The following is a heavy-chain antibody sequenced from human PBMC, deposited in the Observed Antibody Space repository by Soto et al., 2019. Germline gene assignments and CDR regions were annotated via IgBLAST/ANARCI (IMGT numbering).Heavy chain of an antibody. CDR2: FSQTGST. CDR1: GASISSDGYS. J-gene: IGHJ4*02. Sequence: SETLSLTCAVSGASISSDGYSWIWIRQPPGEGLDWIGYFSQTGSTYYNPSLKSRFIISVDGSKNHLSLKLKSVTAADTAVYYCARLNGDPDSWGQGTLVTVS. CDR3: ARLNGDPDS. D-gene: IGHD7-27*01. V-gene: IGHV4-30-2*01.